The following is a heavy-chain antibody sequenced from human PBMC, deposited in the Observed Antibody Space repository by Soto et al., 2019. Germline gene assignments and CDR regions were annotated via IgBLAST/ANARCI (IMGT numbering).Heavy chain of an antibody. Sequence: PSQTLSLTCAISGDSVSSNSAAWNWIRQSPSRGLEWLGRTYYRSKWYNDYAVSVKSRITIDPDTSKNQFSLQLNSVTPEDTAVYYCARVWDRAAAGIYYYGMDVWGQGTTVTVSS. CDR3: ARVWDRAAAGIYYYGMDV. CDR2: TYYRSKWYN. D-gene: IGHD6-13*01. CDR1: GDSVSSNSAA. V-gene: IGHV6-1*01. J-gene: IGHJ6*02.